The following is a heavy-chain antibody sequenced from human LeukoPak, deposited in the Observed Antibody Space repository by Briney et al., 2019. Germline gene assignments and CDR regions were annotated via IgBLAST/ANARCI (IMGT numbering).Heavy chain of an antibody. D-gene: IGHD4-17*01. V-gene: IGHV4-59*11. CDR1: GGSFSSHY. J-gene: IGHJ3*02. CDR2: ISYIGST. CDR3: ARNPTTVTKGLDI. Sequence: SETLSLTCTVSGGSFSSHYWSWIRQPPGKGLEWIGYISYIGSTNYNPSLKSRVTISVDTSKDQFSLKLSSVTAADTAVYYCARNPTTVTKGLDIWGQGTMVTVSS.